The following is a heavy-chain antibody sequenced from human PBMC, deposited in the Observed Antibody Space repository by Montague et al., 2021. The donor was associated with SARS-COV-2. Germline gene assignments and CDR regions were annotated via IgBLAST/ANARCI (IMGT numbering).Heavy chain of an antibody. D-gene: IGHD3-10*01. CDR3: AKDSYYYGLGYGMDV. CDR1: GFTFSNSA. CDR2: SSGSDGGT. V-gene: IGHV3-23*01. Sequence: SLRLSCAASGFTFSNSALNWVRQAPGNGLEWVSGSSGSDGGTHYTDSVKGRFTISRGNSKNVLYLQMNSLRAEDTALYYCAKDSYYYGLGYGMDVWGQGTTVTVSS. J-gene: IGHJ6*02.